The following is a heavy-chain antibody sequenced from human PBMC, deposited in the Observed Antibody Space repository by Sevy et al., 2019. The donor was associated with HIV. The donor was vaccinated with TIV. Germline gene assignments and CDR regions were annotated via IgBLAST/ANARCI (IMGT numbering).Heavy chain of an antibody. CDR2: IDQDGSDK. CDR1: EFIFTGYW. V-gene: IGHV3-7*01. J-gene: IGHJ3*02. Sequence: GGSLRLSCAASEFIFTGYWMNWVRQAPGKGLGWVANIDQDGSDKRYVDSVRGRFTISRDNANNFLYLQMSSLRADDTAVYYCARAGGWGNINHSNQILDIWGHGTKVTVSS. CDR3: ARAGGWGNINHSNQILDI. D-gene: IGHD3-16*01.